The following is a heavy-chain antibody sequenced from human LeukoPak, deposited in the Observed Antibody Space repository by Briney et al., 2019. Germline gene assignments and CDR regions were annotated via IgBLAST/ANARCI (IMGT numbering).Heavy chain of an antibody. D-gene: IGHD6-19*01. CDR1: GFTVGSNY. J-gene: IGHJ4*02. CDR3: AAARQWLVPDY. Sequence: PGGSLRLSCAASGFTVGSNYMTWVRQAPGKGLEWVSVIYSGGNTYYADSVKGRFTISRDNSKNTLYLQMNSLRAEDTAVYYCAAARQWLVPDYWGQGTLVTVSS. V-gene: IGHV3-53*01. CDR2: IYSGGNT.